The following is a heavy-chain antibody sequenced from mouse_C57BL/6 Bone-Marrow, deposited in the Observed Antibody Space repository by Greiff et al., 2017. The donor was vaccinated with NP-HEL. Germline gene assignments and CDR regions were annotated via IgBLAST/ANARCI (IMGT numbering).Heavy chain of an antibody. D-gene: IGHD2-4*01. Sequence: EVQVVESGGGLVKPGGSLKLSCAASGFTFSSYAMSWVRQTPEKRLEWVATISDGGSYTYYPDNVKGRFTISRDNAKNNLYLQMSHLKSEDTAMYYCAREHYDYDFAMDYWGQGTSVTVSS. J-gene: IGHJ4*01. V-gene: IGHV5-4*01. CDR1: GFTFSSYA. CDR3: AREHYDYDFAMDY. CDR2: ISDGGSYT.